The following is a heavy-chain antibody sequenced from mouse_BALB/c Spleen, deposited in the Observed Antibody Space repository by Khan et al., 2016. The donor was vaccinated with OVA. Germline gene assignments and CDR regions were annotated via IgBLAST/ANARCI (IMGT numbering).Heavy chain of an antibody. CDR1: GFNIKDTY. CDR2: IDPANANT. V-gene: IGHV14-3*02. J-gene: IGHJ2*02. CDR3: ARIKA. D-gene: IGHD1-3*01. Sequence: VQLQQSGAELVKPGASVKLSCTASGFNIKDTYMHWVKQRPEQGLEWIGRIDPANANTKYDPKVQGKATITADTSSRTAYLQLSSLTTEDTVGSYCARIKAWGQGTSLTVSS.